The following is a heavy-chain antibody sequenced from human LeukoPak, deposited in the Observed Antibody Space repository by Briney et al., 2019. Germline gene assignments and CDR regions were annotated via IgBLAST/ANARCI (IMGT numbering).Heavy chain of an antibody. V-gene: IGHV3-7*01. J-gene: IGHJ3*01. CDR3: AREKGTMAREMALET. CDR2: IKQDGSET. D-gene: IGHD3-10*01. CDR1: GGSFSGYY. Sequence: ETLSLTCAVYGGSFSGYYWSWIRQPPGKGLEWVANIKQDGSETHYVDSVKGRFTISRDNAKNSLYLQMNSLRAEDTAVYYCAREKGTMAREMALETWGQGTMVTVSS.